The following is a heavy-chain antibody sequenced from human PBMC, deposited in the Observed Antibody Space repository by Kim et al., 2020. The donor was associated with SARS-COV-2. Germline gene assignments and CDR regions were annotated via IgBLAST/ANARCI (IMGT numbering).Heavy chain of an antibody. D-gene: IGHD5-18*01. CDR3: ARVPVKDTAMVGYAFDI. V-gene: IGHV3-53*01. J-gene: IGHJ3*02. Sequence: VKGRFTISRDNSKNTRYLQMNSRRAEDTAGYYCARVPVKDTAMVGYAFDIWGQGTMVTVSS.